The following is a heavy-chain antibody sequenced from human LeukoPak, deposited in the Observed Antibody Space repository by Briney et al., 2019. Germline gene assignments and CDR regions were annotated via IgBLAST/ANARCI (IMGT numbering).Heavy chain of an antibody. V-gene: IGHV6-1*01. J-gene: IGHJ3*02. CDR3: ARWLPVYCSGGSCYSLDAFDI. Sequence: SQTLSLTCAISGDSVSSNSAAWNWIRQSPSRGLEWLGRTYYRSKWYNDYAVSVKSRITINPDTSKSQFSLQLNSVTPEDTAVYYCARWLPVYCSGGSCYSLDAFDIWGQGTMVTVSS. CDR2: TYYRSKWYN. CDR1: GDSVSSNSAA. D-gene: IGHD2-15*01.